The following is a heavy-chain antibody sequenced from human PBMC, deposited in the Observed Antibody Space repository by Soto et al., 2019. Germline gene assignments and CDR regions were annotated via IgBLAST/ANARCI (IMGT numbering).Heavy chain of an antibody. CDR1: GYSFTSYA. J-gene: IGHJ5*02. D-gene: IGHD3-10*01. Sequence: SVEASCKASGYSFTSYAMHWVRHAPGQRLEWMGWINAGNGNTKYSQKFQGRVTITRDTSASTAYMELSSLRSEDTAVYHCARDSQGSGSRQENWFGPWGQGPLVTVYS. V-gene: IGHV1-3*01. CDR2: INAGNGNT. CDR3: ARDSQGSGSRQENWFGP.